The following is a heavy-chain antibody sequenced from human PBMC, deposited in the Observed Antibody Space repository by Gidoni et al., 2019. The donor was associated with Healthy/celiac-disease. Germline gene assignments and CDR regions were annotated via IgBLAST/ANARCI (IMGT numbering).Heavy chain of an antibody. D-gene: IGHD6-13*01. V-gene: IGHV4-59*01. Sequence: QVQLQESGPGLVKPSETLSLTCTVPGGSISSYYWSWIRQPPGKGLEWIGYIYYSGSTNYNPSLKSRVTISVDTSKNQFSLKLSSVTAADTAVYYCARGPPSIAAAAGWFDPWGQGTLVTVSS. CDR1: GGSISSYY. J-gene: IGHJ5*02. CDR3: ARGPPSIAAAAGWFDP. CDR2: IYYSGST.